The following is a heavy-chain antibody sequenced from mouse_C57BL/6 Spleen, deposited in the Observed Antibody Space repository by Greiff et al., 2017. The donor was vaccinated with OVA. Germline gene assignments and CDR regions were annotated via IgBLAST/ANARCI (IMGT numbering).Heavy chain of an antibody. CDR1: GYSITSGYY. CDR2: IRYAGST. D-gene: IGHD2-13*01. CDR3: ARDGDYAWFAY. V-gene: IGHV3-6*01. Sequence: ESGPGLVKPSQSLSLTCSVTGYSITSGYYWNWIRQFPGNKLEWMGYIRYAGSTNYNPSLKNRISITRDTSKNQFFLKLNSVTTEDTATYYCARDGDYAWFAYWGQGTLVTVSA. J-gene: IGHJ3*01.